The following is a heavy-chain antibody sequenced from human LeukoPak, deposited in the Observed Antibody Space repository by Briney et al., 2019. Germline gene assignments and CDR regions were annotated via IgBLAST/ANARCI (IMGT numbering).Heavy chain of an antibody. D-gene: IGHD6-19*01. CDR1: GFTFSSYA. V-gene: IGHV3-23*01. CDR3: ARRGSSGWYY. CDR2: ISGSGGST. Sequence: GGSLRLSCAASGFTFSSYAMSWVRQAPGKGLEWVSAISGSGGSTYYADSVKGRFTISRDNSKNTLYLQMNGLRAEDTAVYYCARRGSSGWYYWGQGTLVTVSS. J-gene: IGHJ4*02.